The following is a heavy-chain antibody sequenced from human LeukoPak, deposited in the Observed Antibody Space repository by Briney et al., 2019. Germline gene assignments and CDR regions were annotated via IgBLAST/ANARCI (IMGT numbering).Heavy chain of an antibody. D-gene: IGHD2-15*01. J-gene: IGHJ4*02. V-gene: IGHV3-49*04. CDR3: SRMRCSGGVCYFDY. CDR2: IRSKVHGGTT. CDR1: GFTFIDYA. Sequence: GGSLRLSCATSGFTFIDYAMSWVRQAPGKGLQWVGFIRSKVHGGTTECAASVKGRFTISRDDSKGIAYLQMNSLKTEDTAVYYCSRMRCSGGVCYFDYWGQGTLVTVSS.